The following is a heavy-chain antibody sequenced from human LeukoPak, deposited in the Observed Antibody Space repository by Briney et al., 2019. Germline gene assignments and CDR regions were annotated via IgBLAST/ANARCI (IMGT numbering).Heavy chain of an antibody. CDR1: GFTFSSYA. J-gene: IGHJ4*02. V-gene: IGHV3-30-3*01. CDR3: ARGYYYDSSGYFDY. CDR2: ISYDGSNK. Sequence: TGGSLRLSCAASGFTFSSYAMHWVRQAPGKGLERVAVISYDGSNKYYADSVKGRFTISRDNSKNTLYLQMNSLRAEDTAVYYCARGYYYDSSGYFDYWGQGTLVTVSS. D-gene: IGHD3-22*01.